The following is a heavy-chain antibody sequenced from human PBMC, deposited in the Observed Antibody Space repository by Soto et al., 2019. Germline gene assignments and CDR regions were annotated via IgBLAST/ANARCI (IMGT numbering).Heavy chain of an antibody. CDR1: GFTFSSYG. Sequence: TGGSLRLSCAASGFTFSSYGMHWVRQAPGKGLEWVAVISYDGSNKYYADSVKGRFTISRDNSKNTLYLQMNSLRAEDTAVYYCAKVILRFLEPGAFDIWGQGTMVTVSS. J-gene: IGHJ3*02. CDR2: ISYDGSNK. CDR3: AKVILRFLEPGAFDI. V-gene: IGHV3-30*18. D-gene: IGHD3-3*01.